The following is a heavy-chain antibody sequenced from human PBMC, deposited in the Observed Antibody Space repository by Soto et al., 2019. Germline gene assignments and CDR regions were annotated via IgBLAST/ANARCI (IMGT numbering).Heavy chain of an antibody. CDR2: IYYSGST. Sequence: KPSETLSLTCTVSGGSISSYYWSWIRQPPGKGLEWIGYIYYSGSTNYNPSLKSRVTISVDTSKNQFSLKLSSVTTADTAVYYCARGGPGMATTDRIDYWGQGTLVTVSS. J-gene: IGHJ4*02. D-gene: IGHD1-1*01. V-gene: IGHV4-59*12. CDR3: ARGGPGMATTDRIDY. CDR1: GGSISSYY.